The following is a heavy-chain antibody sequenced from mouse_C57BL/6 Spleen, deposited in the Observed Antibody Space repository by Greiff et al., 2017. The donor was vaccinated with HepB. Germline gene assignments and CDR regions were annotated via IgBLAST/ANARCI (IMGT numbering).Heavy chain of an antibody. Sequence: VQLQQSGAELVKPGASVKLSCKASGYTFTSYWMQWVKQRPGQGLEWIGEIDPSDSYTNYNQKFKGKATLTVDTSSSTAYMQLSSLTSEDSAVYCCARRRPGSSPDYWGQGTTLTVSS. V-gene: IGHV1-50*01. CDR3: ARRRPGSSPDY. CDR1: GYTFTSYW. CDR2: IDPSDSYT. D-gene: IGHD1-1*01. J-gene: IGHJ2*01.